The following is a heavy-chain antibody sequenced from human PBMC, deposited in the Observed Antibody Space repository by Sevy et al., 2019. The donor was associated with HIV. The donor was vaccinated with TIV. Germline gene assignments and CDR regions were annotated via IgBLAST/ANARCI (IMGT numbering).Heavy chain of an antibody. CDR1: GFTFSGYW. CDR2: IKEDGSAE. D-gene: IGHD5-18*01. V-gene: IGHV3-7*01. J-gene: IGHJ4*02. CDR3: ARDSPGYGAYDY. Sequence: GGSLRLSCAASGFTFSGYWMTWVRQAPGKGLEWVANIKEDGSAEYYVESVKGRFTISRDNAKNSLFLQLNSLRVEDTAMYYCARDSPGYGAYDYLGQGTLVTVSS.